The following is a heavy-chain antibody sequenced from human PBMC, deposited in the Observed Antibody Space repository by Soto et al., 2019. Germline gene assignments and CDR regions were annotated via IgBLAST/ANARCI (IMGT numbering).Heavy chain of an antibody. CDR3: ARGSIYCSPTTCPDGMDV. CDR1: GFSFDEYY. Sequence: PGGSLRLSCTSSGFSFDEYYMNWIRQAPGKGLEWISYISTTGSTIYYADSLKGRFTISRDNAKKSLYLQMSSLSAEDTAIYFCARGSIYCSPTTCPDGMDVWGQGTTVTVSS. D-gene: IGHD2-2*01. J-gene: IGHJ6*02. CDR2: ISTTGSTI. V-gene: IGHV3-11*01.